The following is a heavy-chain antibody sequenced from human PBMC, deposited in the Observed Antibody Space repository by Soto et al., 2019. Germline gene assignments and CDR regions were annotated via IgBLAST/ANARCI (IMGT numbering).Heavy chain of an antibody. V-gene: IGHV4-34*01. Sequence: QVQLQQWGAGLLKPSETLSLTCAVYGGSFSGYYWSWIRQPPGKGLEWIGEINHSGSTNYNPSLKSRVTISVGTSKDHFSLKLSSLTAADTAVNYCARGGYWFDPWGQGTLVTVSS. CDR1: GGSFSGYY. J-gene: IGHJ5*02. CDR3: ARGGYWFDP. CDR2: INHSGST.